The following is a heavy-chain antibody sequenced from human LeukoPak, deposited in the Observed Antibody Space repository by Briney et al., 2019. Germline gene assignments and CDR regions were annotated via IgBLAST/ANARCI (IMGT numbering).Heavy chain of an antibody. Sequence: GGSLRLSCAASGFTVSSNYMNWVRQAPGQGLEWVSVINSGGSTHYADSVKGRFTISRDNSKNTLYLQMNSLRAEDTAVDYCARDLYYYGSGSDNFLYYWGQGTLVTVSS. CDR2: INSGGST. CDR1: GFTVSSNY. J-gene: IGHJ4*02. V-gene: IGHV3-53*01. D-gene: IGHD3-10*01. CDR3: ARDLYYYGSGSDNFLYY.